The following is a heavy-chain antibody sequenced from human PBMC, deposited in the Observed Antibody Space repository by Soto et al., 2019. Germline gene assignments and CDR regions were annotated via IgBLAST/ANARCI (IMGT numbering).Heavy chain of an antibody. CDR3: ARDLGYYDSSGRTPNYYYYGMDV. D-gene: IGHD3-22*01. J-gene: IGHJ6*02. CDR1: GFTFSSYG. V-gene: IGHV3-33*01. CDR2: IWYDGSNK. Sequence: GGSLRLSCASSGFTFSSYGMHLVRQAPGKGLEWVAVIWYDGSNKYYADSVKGRFTISRDNSKNTLYLQMNSLRAEDTAVYYCARDLGYYDSSGRTPNYYYYGMDVWGQGTTVTVSS.